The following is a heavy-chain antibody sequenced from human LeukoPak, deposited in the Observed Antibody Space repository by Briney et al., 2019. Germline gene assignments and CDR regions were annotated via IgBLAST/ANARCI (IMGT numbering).Heavy chain of an antibody. V-gene: IGHV4-4*07. Sequence: PSETLSLTCSVSGGSLSSHYWSWMRQSAGKGLEWIGRIYTSGTTQYNPSLKSRVTMSLDMSKNQFSLKLTSVTAADTAMYYCTRSADYGVYNWFDPWGQGTLVTVSS. CDR3: TRSADYGVYNWFDP. D-gene: IGHD4-17*01. CDR1: GGSLSSHY. J-gene: IGHJ5*02. CDR2: IYTSGTT.